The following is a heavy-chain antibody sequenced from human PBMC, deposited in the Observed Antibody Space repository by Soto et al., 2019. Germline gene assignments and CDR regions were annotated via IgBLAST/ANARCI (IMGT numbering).Heavy chain of an antibody. CDR2: ISAYNGNT. D-gene: IGHD3-22*01. Sequence: GASVKVSCKASGYTFTSYGISWVRHAPGQGLEWMGWISAYNGNTNYAQKLQGRVTMTTDTSTSTAYMELRSLRSDDTAVYYCARVTMIVVVTDAFDIWGQGTMVTVSS. J-gene: IGHJ3*02. V-gene: IGHV1-18*01. CDR1: GYTFTSYG. CDR3: ARVTMIVVVTDAFDI.